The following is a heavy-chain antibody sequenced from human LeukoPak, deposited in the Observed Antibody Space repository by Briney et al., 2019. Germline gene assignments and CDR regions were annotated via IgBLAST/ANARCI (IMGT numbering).Heavy chain of an antibody. V-gene: IGHV3-21*01. Sequence: GGSLRLSCAASGFTFSSYSMNWVRQAPGKGLEWVSSISSSYIYYADSVKGRFTISRDNAKNSLYLQMNSLRAEDTAVYYCARAGLDTAMVTSIDYWGQGTLVTVSS. D-gene: IGHD5-18*01. CDR1: GFTFSSYS. J-gene: IGHJ4*02. CDR3: ARAGLDTAMVTSIDY. CDR2: ISSSYI.